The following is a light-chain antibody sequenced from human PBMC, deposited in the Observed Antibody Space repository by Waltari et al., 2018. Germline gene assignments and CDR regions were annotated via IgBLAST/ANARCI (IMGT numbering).Light chain of an antibody. CDR3: CSYAGSSTLT. V-gene: IGLV2-23*02. J-gene: IGLJ3*02. Sequence: QSALTQPASVSASPGQSITISCTGTSGDIGRYNLVSWYQQHPGKAPKLMIYEVTKRPSGVSNRFAGSRSGNTASLTISGLRAEDEADYYCCSYAGSSTLTFGGGTKLTVL. CDR1: SGDIGRYNL. CDR2: EVT.